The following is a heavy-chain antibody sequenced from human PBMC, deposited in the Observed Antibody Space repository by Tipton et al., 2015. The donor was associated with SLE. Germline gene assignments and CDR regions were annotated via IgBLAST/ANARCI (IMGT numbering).Heavy chain of an antibody. CDR1: GSTFSSYS. D-gene: IGHD3-16*01. Sequence: SLRLSCAASGSTFSSYSMTWVRQAPGKALEWVSIISGGSDITNYADSVKGRFTISRDNSKNTLYLQMSSLSAEDTAIYYCAGRRLIIFGHGMDVWGQGTTVTVSS. J-gene: IGHJ6*02. CDR2: ISGGSDIT. CDR3: AGRRLIIFGHGMDV. V-gene: IGHV3-23*01.